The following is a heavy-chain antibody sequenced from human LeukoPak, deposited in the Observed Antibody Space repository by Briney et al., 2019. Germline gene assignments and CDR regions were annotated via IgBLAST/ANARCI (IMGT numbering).Heavy chain of an antibody. CDR2: IRRDASNK. Sequence: GGSLRLSCAASGFTFSSYGMHWVRQAPGKGLKGLEWVAFIRRDASNKYYADSVKGRFTISRDNSKNTLYLQMNSLRAEDTAVYYCANDLARKSSGWFQDYYMDVWGKGTTVTISS. CDR1: GFTFSSYG. V-gene: IGHV3-30*02. D-gene: IGHD6-19*01. CDR3: ANDLARKSSGWFQDYYMDV. J-gene: IGHJ6*03.